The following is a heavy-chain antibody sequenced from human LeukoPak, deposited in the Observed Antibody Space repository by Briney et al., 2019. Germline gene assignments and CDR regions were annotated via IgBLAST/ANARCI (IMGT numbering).Heavy chain of an antibody. D-gene: IGHD6-19*01. V-gene: IGHV3-21*01. CDR3: AREVEQWLRGAFDI. CDR1: GFTFSSYS. CDR2: ISSSSSYI. Sequence: PGRSLRLSCAASGFTFSSYSMNWVRQAPGKGLEWVSSISSSSSYIYYADSVKGRFTISRDNAKNSLYLQMNSLRAEDTAVYYCAREVEQWLRGAFDIWGQGTMVTVSS. J-gene: IGHJ3*02.